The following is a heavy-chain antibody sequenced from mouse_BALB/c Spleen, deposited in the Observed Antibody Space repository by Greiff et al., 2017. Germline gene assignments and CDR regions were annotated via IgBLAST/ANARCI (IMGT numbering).Heavy chain of an antibody. CDR1: GYAFSSYW. CDR3: ARGGLRRVDY. D-gene: IGHD2-4*01. CDR2: IYPGDGDT. J-gene: IGHJ2*01. Sequence: QVQLQQSGAELVRPGSSVKISCKASGYAFSSYWMNWVKQRPGQGLEWIGQIYPGDGDTNYNGKFKGKATLTADKSSSTAYMQLSSLTSEDSAVYFCARGGLRRVDYWGQGTTLTVSS. V-gene: IGHV1-80*01.